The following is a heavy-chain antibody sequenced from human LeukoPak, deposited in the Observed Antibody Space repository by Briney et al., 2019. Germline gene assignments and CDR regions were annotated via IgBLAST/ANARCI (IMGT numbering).Heavy chain of an antibody. CDR1: GFTFSDYY. Sequence: GGSLRLSCAASGFTFSDYYMSWIRQAPGKGLEWVSYISSSGSTIYYADSVKGRFTISRDNAKNSLYLQMNSLRAEDTAVYYCARRISLMSRAVAGRADYWGQGTLVTVSS. D-gene: IGHD6-19*01. V-gene: IGHV3-11*04. CDR2: ISSSGSTI. J-gene: IGHJ4*02. CDR3: ARRISLMSRAVAGRADY.